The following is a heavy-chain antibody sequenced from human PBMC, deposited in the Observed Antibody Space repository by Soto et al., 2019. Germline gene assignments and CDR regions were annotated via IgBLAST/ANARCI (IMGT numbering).Heavy chain of an antibody. Sequence: QVQLVQSGAEVKKPGASVKVSCKASGYTFTSYGISWVRQAPGQGREWMGWISAYNGNTNYAQKLKGRVTMTTDTSKSTAYMELRSLRSDDTAVYYCARDREYSSSGDAFDIWGQGTMVTVSS. D-gene: IGHD6-6*01. CDR3: ARDREYSSSGDAFDI. CDR1: GYTFTSYG. V-gene: IGHV1-18*01. J-gene: IGHJ3*02. CDR2: ISAYNGNT.